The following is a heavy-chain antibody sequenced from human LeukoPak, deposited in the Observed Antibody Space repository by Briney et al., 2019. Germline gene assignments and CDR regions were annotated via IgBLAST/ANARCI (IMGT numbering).Heavy chain of an antibody. CDR3: ARPNYYDSSGYEPSGYYYYMDV. Sequence: GGSLRLSCAASGFTFSSYGMSWVRQAPGKGLEWVSAISGSGGSTYYADSVKGRFTISRDNAKNSLYLQMNSLRAEDTAVYYCARPNYYDSSGYEPSGYYYYMDVWGKGTTVTISS. CDR2: ISGSGGST. CDR1: GFTFSSYG. J-gene: IGHJ6*03. D-gene: IGHD3-22*01. V-gene: IGHV3-23*01.